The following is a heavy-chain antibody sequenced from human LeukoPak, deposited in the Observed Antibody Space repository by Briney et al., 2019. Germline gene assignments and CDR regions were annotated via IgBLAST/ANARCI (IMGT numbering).Heavy chain of an antibody. CDR1: GFTVSSNY. CDR3: ERGWITTGVYYGMDV. CDR2: IYSGGST. V-gene: IGHV3-53*01. Sequence: GGSLRLSCAASGFTVSSNYMSWVRQAPGKGLEWVSVIYSGGSTYYADSVKGRFTISRDNSKNTLYLQMNSLRAEDTAVYYCERGWITTGVYYGMDVWGKGTTVTVSS. J-gene: IGHJ6*04. D-gene: IGHD1-14*01.